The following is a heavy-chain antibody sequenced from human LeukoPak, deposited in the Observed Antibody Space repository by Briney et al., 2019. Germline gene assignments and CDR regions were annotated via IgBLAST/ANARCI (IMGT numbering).Heavy chain of an antibody. CDR3: ARLGGVFGVVTADW. V-gene: IGHV3-48*01. D-gene: IGHD3-3*01. J-gene: IGHJ4*02. CDR1: GFTFSSYS. CDR2: ISSSSSTI. Sequence: GGSLRLSCAASGFTFSSYSMNWVRQAPGKGLEWVSYISSSSSTIYYADSVKGRFTISRDNAKNSLYLQMNSLRAEDTAVYYCARLGGVFGVVTADWWGQGSLVTVSS.